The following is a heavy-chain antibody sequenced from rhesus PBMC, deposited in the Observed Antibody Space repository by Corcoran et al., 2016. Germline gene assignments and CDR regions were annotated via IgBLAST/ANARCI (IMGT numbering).Heavy chain of an antibody. CDR2: IGGRNGAP. Sequence: QGQLQESGPGLVKPSETLSLTCSVSGYSISSGYGWSWIRQPPGTGLKWIGYIGGRNGAPNNNPSHKSRVTISKDTSKNQFSLKLSSVTAADTAVYYCARDRVDSGYYNRFDVWGAGVLVTVSS. D-gene: IGHD3-28*01. V-gene: IGHV4-127*01. J-gene: IGHJ5-1*01. CDR3: ARDRVDSGYYNRFDV. CDR1: GYSISSGYG.